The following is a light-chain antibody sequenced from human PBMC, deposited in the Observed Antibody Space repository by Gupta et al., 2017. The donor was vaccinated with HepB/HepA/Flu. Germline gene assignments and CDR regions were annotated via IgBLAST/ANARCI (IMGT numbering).Light chain of an antibody. CDR3: QQCYSLPHT. CDR2: SAS. V-gene: IGKV1-39*01. CDR1: QSISIY. J-gene: IGKJ2*01. Sequence: DIQMTQSPSSLSASVGDRVTITCRASQSISIYLNWYQQKPGRAPNLLIYSASTLQSGVPSRFSGSGSGTDFTLTISSLQPEDSATYYCQQCYSLPHTFGQGAKLEIK.